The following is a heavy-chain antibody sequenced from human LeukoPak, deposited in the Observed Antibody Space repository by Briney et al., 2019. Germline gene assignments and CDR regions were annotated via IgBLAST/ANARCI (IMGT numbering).Heavy chain of an antibody. Sequence: PGGSLRPSCAASGFTFSSYWMHWVRQAPGKGLVWASRINSDGSSTSYADSVKGRFTISRDNAKNTLYLQMNSLSAEDTAVYYCARGIRFLEWQPYYLDVWGKGTTVTVSS. CDR2: INSDGSST. V-gene: IGHV3-74*01. CDR3: ARGIRFLEWQPYYLDV. J-gene: IGHJ6*03. D-gene: IGHD3-3*01. CDR1: GFTFSSYW.